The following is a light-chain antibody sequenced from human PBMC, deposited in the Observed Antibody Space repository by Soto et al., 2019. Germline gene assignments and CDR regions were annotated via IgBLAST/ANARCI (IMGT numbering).Light chain of an antibody. Sequence: QSVLTQPASVSGSPGQSITISCTGTSSDVGAYNYVSWYQQHQGKVPKLMIYEVSNRPSGVSNRFSGSKFGNTASLTISGLQDEDEADYYCSSYTSSRTYVFGTGTKGTVL. V-gene: IGLV2-14*01. J-gene: IGLJ1*01. CDR1: SSDVGAYNY. CDR3: SSYTSSRTYV. CDR2: EVS.